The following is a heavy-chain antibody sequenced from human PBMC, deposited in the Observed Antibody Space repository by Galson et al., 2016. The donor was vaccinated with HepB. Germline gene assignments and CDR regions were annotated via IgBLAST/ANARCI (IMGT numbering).Heavy chain of an antibody. CDR3: ARPPGASGPYALDV. J-gene: IGHJ6*04. V-gene: IGHV3-74*01. CDR1: GFLFDSYW. Sequence: SLRLSCAASGFLFDSYWIHWVRQAPGKGLVWVSRINSYGTTTSYADSVEGRFTISRDNSKKMVYLQMDSLRAEDAGVYYCARPPGASGPYALDVWGKGTTVKVSS. CDR2: INSYGTTT. D-gene: IGHD3-10*01.